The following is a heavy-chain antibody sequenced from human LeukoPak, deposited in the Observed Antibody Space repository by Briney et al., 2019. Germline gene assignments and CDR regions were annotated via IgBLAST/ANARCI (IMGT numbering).Heavy chain of an antibody. J-gene: IGHJ5*02. V-gene: IGHV3-23*01. CDR3: AKDIRRVQLERLPPFWFDP. Sequence: PGGSLRLSCAASGFTFSSYAMSWVRQAPGKGLEWVSAISGSGGSTYYADSVKGRFTISRDNSKNTLYLQMNSLRAEDTAVYYCAKDIRRVQLERLPPFWFDPWGQGTLVTVSS. CDR1: GFTFSSYA. CDR2: ISGSGGST. D-gene: IGHD1-1*01.